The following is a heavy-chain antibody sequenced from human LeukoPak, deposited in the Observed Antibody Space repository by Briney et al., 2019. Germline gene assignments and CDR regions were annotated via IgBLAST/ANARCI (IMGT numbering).Heavy chain of an antibody. J-gene: IGHJ3*02. Sequence: GESLKISCKGSGYSFTNYWIGWVRRMPGKGLEWMGIIYPGDSDTITRDSPSFQGQVTISADKSISTAFLQWSSLKASDTAMYYCAKSSPRGYGAFDIWGQGTMVTVSS. CDR3: AKSSPRGYGAFDI. V-gene: IGHV5-51*01. D-gene: IGHD2-15*01. CDR2: IYPGDSDTIT. CDR1: GYSFTNYW.